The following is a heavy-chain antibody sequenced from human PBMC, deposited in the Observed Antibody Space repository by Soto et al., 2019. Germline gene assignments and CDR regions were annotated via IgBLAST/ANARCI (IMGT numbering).Heavy chain of an antibody. CDR3: ASTVTTFLPQWGPYGMDV. J-gene: IGHJ6*02. CDR2: IYYSGST. D-gene: IGHD4-17*01. CDR1: GGSISSGGYY. Sequence: QVQLQESGPGLVKPSQTLSLTCTVSGGSISSGGYYWSWIRQHPGKGLEWIGYIYYSGSTYYNPFLKSRVTISVDTSKNHFSLKLSSVTAADTAVYYCASTVTTFLPQWGPYGMDVWGQGTTVTVSS. V-gene: IGHV4-31*03.